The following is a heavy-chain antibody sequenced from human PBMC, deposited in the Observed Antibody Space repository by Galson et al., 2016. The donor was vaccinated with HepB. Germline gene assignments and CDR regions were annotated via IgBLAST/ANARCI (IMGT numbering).Heavy chain of an antibody. J-gene: IGHJ5*02. CDR1: GFTFSSYT. CDR2: ISTRGTYV. D-gene: IGHD6-13*01. Sequence: SLRLSCAASGFTFSSYTMNWVRQAPGKGLEWVSSISTRGTYVYYADSMKGRFTISRDNTRDLLYLQMNSLRVDDTAVYYCARGRGLGSTWRTWFDPWGQGTRVTVSS. V-gene: IGHV3-21*01. CDR3: ARGRGLGSTWRTWFDP.